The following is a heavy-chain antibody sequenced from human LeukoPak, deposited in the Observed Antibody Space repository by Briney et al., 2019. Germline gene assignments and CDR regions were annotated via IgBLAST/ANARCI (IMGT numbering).Heavy chain of an antibody. CDR2: IKQDGSEK. J-gene: IGHJ4*02. CDR1: GFTFSSYW. D-gene: IGHD3-3*01. CDR3: ARVAKSGPSYFFDY. Sequence: GGSLRLSCAASGFTFSSYWMSWVRQAPGKGLEWVANIKQDGSEKYYVDSVKGRFTISRENAKNSFYLQMNSLRAGDTAVYYCARVAKSGPSYFFDYWGQGTLVTVSS. V-gene: IGHV3-7*01.